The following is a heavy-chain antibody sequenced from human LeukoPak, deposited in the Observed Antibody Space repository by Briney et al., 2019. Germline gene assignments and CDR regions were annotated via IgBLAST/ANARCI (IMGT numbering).Heavy chain of an antibody. CDR1: GYSISSGYY. J-gene: IGHJ6*03. CDR2: IYHSGRT. V-gene: IGHV4-38-2*02. CDR3: ARAAPISDWLSYDNYYYYYMDV. Sequence: SETLSLTCTVSGYSISSGYYWGWIRQPPGKGLEWIGSIYHSGRTFYNPSLKSRVTISVDTSKNQFSLKLTSVTAADTAVYYCARAAPISDWLSYDNYYYYYMDVWGKGTTVTVSS. D-gene: IGHD3-9*01.